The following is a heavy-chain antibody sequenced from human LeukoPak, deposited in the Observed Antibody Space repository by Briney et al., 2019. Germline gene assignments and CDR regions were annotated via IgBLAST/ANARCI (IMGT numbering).Heavy chain of an antibody. CDR2: MNPNSGNT. V-gene: IGHV1-8*03. CDR1: GYTFTSYD. J-gene: IGHJ4*02. Sequence: ASVKVSCKASGYTFTSYDINWARQATGQGLEWMGWMNPNSGNTGYAQKFQGRVTITRNTSISTAYMELSRLRSDDTAVYYCARDSPTGVDYYLDYWGQGTLVTVSS. CDR3: ARDSPTGVDYYLDY. D-gene: IGHD2-21*01.